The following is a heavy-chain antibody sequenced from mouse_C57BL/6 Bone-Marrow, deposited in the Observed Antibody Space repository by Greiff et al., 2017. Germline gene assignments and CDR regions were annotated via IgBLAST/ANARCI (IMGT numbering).Heavy chain of an antibody. D-gene: IGHD1-1*01. CDR1: GYTFTSYG. V-gene: IGHV1-81*01. CDR2: IYPRSGNT. CDR3: ARGGYGSSYAWFAY. Sequence: VQLQQSGAELARPGASVKLSCKASGYTFTSYGISWVKQRTGQGLEWIGEIYPRSGNTYYNEKFKGKATLTADKSYSTAYMELRSLTFEDSAVYFCARGGYGSSYAWFAYWGQGTLVTVSA. J-gene: IGHJ3*01.